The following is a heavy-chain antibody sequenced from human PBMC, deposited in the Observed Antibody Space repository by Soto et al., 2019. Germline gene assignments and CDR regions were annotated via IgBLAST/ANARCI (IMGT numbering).Heavy chain of an antibody. CDR2: INSDGSST. J-gene: IGHJ5*02. CDR3: ARGQVWEISRGSWFDP. CDR1: GFTFSSYW. V-gene: IGHV3-74*01. D-gene: IGHD3-16*02. Sequence: GGSLRLSCAASGFTFSSYWMHWARQAPGKGLVWVSRINSDGSSTSYADSVKGRFTISRDNAKNTLYLQMNSLRAEDTAVYYCARGQVWEISRGSWFDPWGQGTLVTVSS.